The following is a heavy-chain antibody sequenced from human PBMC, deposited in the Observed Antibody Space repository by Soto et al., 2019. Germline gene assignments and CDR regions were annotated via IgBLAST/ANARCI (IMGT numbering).Heavy chain of an antibody. V-gene: IGHV2-5*01. CDR2: IFWNDDE. CDR1: GFSLTTYGVG. D-gene: IGHD5-18*01. J-gene: IGHJ4*02. CDR3: VHTGYSYDPFGY. Sequence: SGPTRVNPPQTLTLTCSFSGFSLTTYGVGVGWIRQPPGKALEWRALIFWNDDERYSPSLKSRLTITKDSSKNHVVLTMTNMDPVDTATYHCVHTGYSYDPFGYWGRGTLVTVSS.